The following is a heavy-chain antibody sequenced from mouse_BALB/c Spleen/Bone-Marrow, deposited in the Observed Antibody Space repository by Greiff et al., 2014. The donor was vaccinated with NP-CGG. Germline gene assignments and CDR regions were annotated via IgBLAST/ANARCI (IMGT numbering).Heavy chain of an antibody. J-gene: IGHJ2*01. Sequence: EVKLMESGAELVKPGASVKLSCTASGFNIKDTYMHWVKQRPEQGLEWIGRIDPANGNTKYDPKFQGKATITADTSSNTAYLQLSSLTSEDTAVYYCARGYYDYDLDYWGQGTILTVSS. CDR2: IDPANGNT. D-gene: IGHD2-4*01. CDR1: GFNIKDTY. V-gene: IGHV14-3*02. CDR3: ARGYYDYDLDY.